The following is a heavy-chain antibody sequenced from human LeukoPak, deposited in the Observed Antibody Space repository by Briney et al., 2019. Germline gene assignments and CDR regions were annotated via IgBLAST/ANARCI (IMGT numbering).Heavy chain of an antibody. CDR3: ARLKFDVLTGYYEALDY. J-gene: IGHJ4*02. Sequence: PSETLSLTCTVSGDSLINFYWSWIRKPPGKGLEWIGYIYYSGTTNYNPSLKSRVTMSVDTSKNQFSLNLRSVTAADTAVYHCARLKFDVLTGYYEALDYWGQGTLVTVSS. D-gene: IGHD3-9*01. CDR2: IYYSGTT. V-gene: IGHV4-59*08. CDR1: GDSLINFY.